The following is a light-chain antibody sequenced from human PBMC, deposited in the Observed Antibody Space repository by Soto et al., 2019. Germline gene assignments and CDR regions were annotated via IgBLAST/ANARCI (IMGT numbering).Light chain of an antibody. CDR3: MQGGHLACT. CDR2: EVS. J-gene: IGKJ1*01. CDR1: QSLENSDGKTY. V-gene: IGKV2-30*01. Sequence: DVVVTQSPLSLPVTLGQSASISCRSSQSLENSDGKTYLSWFKQRPGQSPRRLISEVSKRDSGVPDRIRGSGVGTDFTLHISSVEAEDVGVYYCMQGGHLACTFGQGTRVEI.